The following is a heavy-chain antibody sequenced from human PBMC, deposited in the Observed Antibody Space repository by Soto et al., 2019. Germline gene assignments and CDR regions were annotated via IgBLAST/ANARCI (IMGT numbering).Heavy chain of an antibody. CDR3: ARDLTISSTDGPLDP. J-gene: IGHJ5*02. V-gene: IGHV4-59*01. CDR2: IHYTGST. CDR1: GGSMIRYY. Sequence: SETLSLTCTVSGGSMIRYYWTWMRQPPGKGLEWIGNIHYTGSTNYNPSLKSRVTILLGTSTSQFSLKVSSVAAADTAVYYCARDLTISSTDGPLDPWGHGTLVTVSS. D-gene: IGHD1-1*01.